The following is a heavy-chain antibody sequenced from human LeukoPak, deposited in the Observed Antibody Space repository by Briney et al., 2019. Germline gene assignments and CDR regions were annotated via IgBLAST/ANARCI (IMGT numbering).Heavy chain of an antibody. CDR2: VRGGGDGP. CDR3: ARAFTTITARFDY. V-gene: IGHV3-23*01. Sequence: GGSLRLSCAASGFTFSSYAMSWVRQAPGKRLEWVSAVRGGGDGPYYADSVKGRFTISRDNSKNTLYLQMDSLRAEDTAIYYCARAFTTITARFDYWCQGSLVTVSS. CDR1: GFTFSSYA. D-gene: IGHD6-6*01. J-gene: IGHJ4*02.